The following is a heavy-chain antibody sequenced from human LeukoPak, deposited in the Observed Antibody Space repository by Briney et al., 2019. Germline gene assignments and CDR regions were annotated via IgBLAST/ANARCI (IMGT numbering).Heavy chain of an antibody. CDR2: INTDGSST. Sequence: GGSLRLSCAASGFTFSSCWMHWVRQAPGKGLVWVSRINTDGSSTSYADSVKGRFTISRDNAKNTLYLQMNSLRAEDTAVYYCASYYESWGTFDYWGQGTLVTVSS. CDR3: ASYYESWGTFDY. CDR1: GFTFSSCW. V-gene: IGHV3-74*01. J-gene: IGHJ4*02. D-gene: IGHD3-3*01.